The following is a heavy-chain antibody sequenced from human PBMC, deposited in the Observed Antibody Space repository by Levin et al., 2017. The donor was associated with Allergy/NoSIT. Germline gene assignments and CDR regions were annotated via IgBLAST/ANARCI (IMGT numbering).Heavy chain of an antibody. CDR3: ARGDDGMLDMVQGVITL. D-gene: IGHD3-10*01. J-gene: IGHJ2*01. CDR1: GGSFSGYY. Sequence: SETLSLTCAVYGGSFSGYYWSWIRQPPGKGLEWIGEINHSGSTNYNPSLKSRVTISVDTSKNQFSLKLSSVTAADTAVYYCARGDDGMLDMVQGVITLWGRGTLVTVSS. CDR2: INHSGST. V-gene: IGHV4-34*01.